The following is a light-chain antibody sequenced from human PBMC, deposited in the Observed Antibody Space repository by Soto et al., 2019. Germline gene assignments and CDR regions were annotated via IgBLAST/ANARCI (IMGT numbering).Light chain of an antibody. CDR3: VLLYGGSWV. Sequence: QAVVTQEPSLTVSPGGTVTLTCGLTTGAVTSGYYPNWFQRKPGQTLRRLIYKTTNKHSWTPARFSGSLLGGKAALTLSGVQPEDEADYYCVLLYGGSWVFGGGTKLTVL. V-gene: IGLV7-43*01. J-gene: IGLJ3*02. CDR1: TGAVTSGYY. CDR2: KTT.